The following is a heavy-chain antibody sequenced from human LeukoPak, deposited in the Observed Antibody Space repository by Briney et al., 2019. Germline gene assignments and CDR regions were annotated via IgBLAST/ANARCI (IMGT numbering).Heavy chain of an antibody. Sequence: GGSLRLSCAASGFAFSSYAMSWVRQTPGKGLEWVSAISGSGGSTYYADSVKGRFTISRYNSKNTLYLQMNSLRAEDTAVYYCAKDQKGGYSYGYSDYWGQGSLVTVSS. J-gene: IGHJ4*02. V-gene: IGHV3-23*01. D-gene: IGHD5-18*01. CDR2: ISGSGGST. CDR1: GFAFSSYA. CDR3: AKDQKGGYSYGYSDY.